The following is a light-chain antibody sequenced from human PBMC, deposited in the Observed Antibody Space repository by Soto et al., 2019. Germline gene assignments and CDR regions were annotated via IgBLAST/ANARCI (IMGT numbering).Light chain of an antibody. CDR3: QQRSNWPFT. J-gene: IGKJ4*01. CDR1: QSVSSY. CDR2: DAS. Sequence: EIVLTQSPATLSLSPGERATLSCRASQSVSSYLTWYQQKPGQAPRLLIYDASKRATGIPARFSGSGSGADFTLTISSLEPEDFAVYFCQQRSNWPFTFGRGTKVEIK. V-gene: IGKV3-11*01.